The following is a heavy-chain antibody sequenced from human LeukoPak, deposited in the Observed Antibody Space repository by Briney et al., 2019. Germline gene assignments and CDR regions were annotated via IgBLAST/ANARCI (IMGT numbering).Heavy chain of an antibody. J-gene: IGHJ3*02. CDR2: ISSSGSTI. CDR1: GFTFSSYS. Sequence: GGSLRLSCAASGFTFSSYSMNWVRQAPGKGLEWVSYISSSGSTIYYADSVKGRFTISRDNAKNSLYLQVNSLRAEDTAVYYCVRAVPADILGAFDIWGQGTMVTVSS. D-gene: IGHD2-2*02. V-gene: IGHV3-48*04. CDR3: VRAVPADILGAFDI.